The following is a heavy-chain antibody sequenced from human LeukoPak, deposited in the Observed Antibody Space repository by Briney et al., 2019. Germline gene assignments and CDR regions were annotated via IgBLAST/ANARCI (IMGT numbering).Heavy chain of an antibody. CDR3: ARDGTPIHGSGWVYMDV. J-gene: IGHJ6*04. V-gene: IGHV3-66*01. D-gene: IGHD6-25*01. CDR1: GFTVSSNC. Sequence: GGSLRLSCAASGFTVSSNCMSWVRQAPGKGLEWVSVIYSDGNTDYADSVEGRFTISRDNAKNSLYLQMNSLRAEDTAVYYCARDGTPIHGSGWVYMDVWGKGTTVTISS. CDR2: IYSDGNT.